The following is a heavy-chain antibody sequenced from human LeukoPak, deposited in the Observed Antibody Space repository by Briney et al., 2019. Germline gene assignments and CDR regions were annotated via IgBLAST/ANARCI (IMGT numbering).Heavy chain of an antibody. CDR3: ARALNGDYVVIQH. J-gene: IGHJ1*01. Sequence: GGSLRVSCAASGFTVSSNYMSWVRQAPGKGLEWVSVIYSGGSTYYADSVKGRFTISRDNSKNTLYLQMNSLRAEDTAVYYCARALNGDYVVIQHWGQGTLVTVSS. CDR2: IYSGGST. V-gene: IGHV3-53*01. CDR1: GFTVSSNY. D-gene: IGHD4-17*01.